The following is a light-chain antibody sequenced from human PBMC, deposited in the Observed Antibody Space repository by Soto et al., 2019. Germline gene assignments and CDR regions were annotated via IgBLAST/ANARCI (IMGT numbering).Light chain of an antibody. CDR3: EAWDDSLKAVI. V-gene: IGLV1-44*01. CDR2: TNN. CDR1: NSNIGSNS. Sequence: QSVLTQPPSVSGTPGQRVTISRSGSNSNIGSNSVNWYQHVPGTAPKLLIHTNNLRPSGIPDRFSGSRSGTSASLDITDLQSEDETEYYCEAWDDSLKAVIFGGGTKLTVL. J-gene: IGLJ2*01.